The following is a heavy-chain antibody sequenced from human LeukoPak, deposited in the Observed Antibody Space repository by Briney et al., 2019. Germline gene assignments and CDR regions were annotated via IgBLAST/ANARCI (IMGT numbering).Heavy chain of an antibody. V-gene: IGHV4-61*02. J-gene: IGHJ3*02. CDR2: IYTSGST. Sequence: SETLSLTCTVSGGSISSSSYYWSWIRQPAGKGLEWIGRIYTSGSTNYNPSLKSRVTMSVDTSKNQFSLKLSSVTAADTAVYYCARDFPLGFVAAGTVAHDAFDIWGQGTMVTVSS. CDR3: ARDFPLGFVAAGTVAHDAFDI. CDR1: GGSISSSSYY. D-gene: IGHD6-13*01.